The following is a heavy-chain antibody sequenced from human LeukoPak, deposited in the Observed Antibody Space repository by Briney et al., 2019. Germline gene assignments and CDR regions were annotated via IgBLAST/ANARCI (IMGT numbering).Heavy chain of an antibody. CDR1: GGSFSGYY. CDR2: INHSGST. J-gene: IGHJ5*02. CDR3: ARAGLISGSSKYNWFDP. Sequence: PSETLSLTCAVYGGSFSGYYWSWIRQPQGKGLEWIGEINHSGSTNYNPSLKSRVTISVDTSKNQFSLKLSSVTAADTAVYYCARAGLISGSSKYNWFDPWGQGTLVTVSS. D-gene: IGHD1-26*01. V-gene: IGHV4-34*01.